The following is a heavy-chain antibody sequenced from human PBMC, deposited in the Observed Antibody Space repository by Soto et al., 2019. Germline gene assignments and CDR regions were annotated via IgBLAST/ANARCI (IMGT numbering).Heavy chain of an antibody. CDR2: TYYRSKWYN. CDR1: GDSVSSNSAA. CDR3: ASEGGLIAAAGTTRDHNWFDP. V-gene: IGHV6-1*01. D-gene: IGHD6-13*01. Sequence: QSQTLSLTCAISGDSVSSNSAAWNWIRQSPSRGLEWLGRTYYRSKWYNDYAVSVKSRITINPDTSKNQFSLQLNSVTPEDTAVYYCASEGGLIAAAGTTRDHNWFDPWGQGTLVTVSS. J-gene: IGHJ5*02.